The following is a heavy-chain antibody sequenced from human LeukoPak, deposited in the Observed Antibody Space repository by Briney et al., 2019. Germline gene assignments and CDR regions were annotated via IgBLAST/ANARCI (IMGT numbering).Heavy chain of an antibody. Sequence: HPGGSLRLSCAASGFTFSSYAMSWVRQAPGKGLEWVSAISGSGGSTYYADSVKGRFTISRDNSKNTLYLQMNSLGAEDTAVYYCAKADGYHVGTMIVVGYFNYWGQGTLVTVSS. J-gene: IGHJ4*02. CDR1: GFTFSSYA. V-gene: IGHV3-23*01. CDR2: ISGSGGST. CDR3: AKADGYHVGTMIVVGYFNY. D-gene: IGHD3-22*01.